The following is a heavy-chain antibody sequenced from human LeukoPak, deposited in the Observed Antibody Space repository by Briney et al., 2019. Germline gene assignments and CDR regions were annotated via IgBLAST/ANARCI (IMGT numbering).Heavy chain of an antibody. Sequence: PGGSLRLSCAASGFTFSDYSMNWVRQAPGKGLEWVSWITSSSDSIYYADSVKGRFTISRDNSKNTLNLQMNSLRAEDTALYYCAKDQNYESSGYYGGFDYWGQGTLVTVSS. CDR2: ITSSSDSI. CDR3: AKDQNYESSGYYGGFDY. D-gene: IGHD3-22*01. J-gene: IGHJ4*02. CDR1: GFTFSDYS. V-gene: IGHV3-48*01.